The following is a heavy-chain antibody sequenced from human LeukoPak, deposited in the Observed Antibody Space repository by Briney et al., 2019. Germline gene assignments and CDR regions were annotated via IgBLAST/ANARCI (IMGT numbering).Heavy chain of an antibody. D-gene: IGHD4-11*01. CDR3: ARVAYGNNATPFDH. Sequence: ASVKVSCKASGYIFTDYYIHWVRQAPGQGPEWVGRINPNSGDTDSAQKFQGRVTMTRVTSITTVYMEMRRLTSDDTAVYYCARVAYGNNATPFDHWGQGTLVIVSS. V-gene: IGHV1-2*06. J-gene: IGHJ4*02. CDR1: GYIFTDYY. CDR2: INPNSGDT.